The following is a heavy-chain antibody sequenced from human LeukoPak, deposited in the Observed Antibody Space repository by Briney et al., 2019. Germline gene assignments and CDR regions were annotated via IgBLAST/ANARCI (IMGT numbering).Heavy chain of an antibody. V-gene: IGHV4-38-2*02. Sequence: SEALSLTCTVSGYSISSGYYWGWIRQPPGKGLEWIGSIYHSGSTYYNPSLKSRVTISVDTSKNQFSLKLSSVTAADTAVYYCARVARFDYYGSGSRLDYWGQGTLVTVSS. CDR3: ARVARFDYYGSGSRLDY. CDR2: IYHSGST. CDR1: GYSISSGYY. D-gene: IGHD3-10*01. J-gene: IGHJ4*02.